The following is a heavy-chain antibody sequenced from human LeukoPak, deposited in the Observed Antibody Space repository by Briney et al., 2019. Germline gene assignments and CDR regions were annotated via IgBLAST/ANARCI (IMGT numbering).Heavy chain of an antibody. Sequence: GESLKISCKASGYSFTTYWIGWVRQVPGKGLEWVGIIYPGDPDTRYSPSFQGQVTISADKSISTAYLQWSSLKASDTAMYYCARVKEVRSETQKSGYSYGLGYYGMDVWGQGTTVTVSS. D-gene: IGHD5-18*01. CDR2: IYPGDPDT. J-gene: IGHJ6*02. V-gene: IGHV5-51*01. CDR3: ARVKEVRSETQKSGYSYGLGYYGMDV. CDR1: GYSFTTYW.